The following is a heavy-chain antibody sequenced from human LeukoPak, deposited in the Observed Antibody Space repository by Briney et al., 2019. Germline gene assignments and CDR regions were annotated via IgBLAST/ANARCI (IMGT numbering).Heavy chain of an antibody. J-gene: IGHJ6*03. V-gene: IGHV3-66*01. CDR1: GFSFSGYW. CDR2: IYSGGST. CDR3: ARDALVVDTAMAYYYYYYMDV. D-gene: IGHD5-18*01. Sequence: GGSLRLSCAASGFSFSGYWMTWVRQAPGKGLEWVSVIYSGGSTYYADSVKGRFIISRDNSKNTLYLQMNSLRAEDTAVYYCARDALVVDTAMAYYYYYYMDVWGKGTTVTVSS.